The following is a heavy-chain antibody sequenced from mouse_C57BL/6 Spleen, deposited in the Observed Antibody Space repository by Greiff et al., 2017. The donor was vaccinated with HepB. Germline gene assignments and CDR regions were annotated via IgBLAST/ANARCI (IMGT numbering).Heavy chain of an antibody. V-gene: IGHV1-55*01. CDR3: SRSAYYGNYEGY. J-gene: IGHJ2*01. CDR1: GYTFTSYW. CDR2: IYPGSGST. D-gene: IGHD2-10*01. Sequence: QVQLQQPGAELVKPGASVKMSCKASGYTFTSYWITWVKQRPGQGLEWIGDIYPGSGSTNYNEKFKSKATVTVDTSSSTAYMQLSSLTSEDSAVYYFSRSAYYGNYEGYWGQGPTLTVSS.